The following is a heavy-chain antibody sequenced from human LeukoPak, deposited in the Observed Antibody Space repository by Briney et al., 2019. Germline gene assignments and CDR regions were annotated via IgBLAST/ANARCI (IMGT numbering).Heavy chain of an antibody. V-gene: IGHV4-4*07. J-gene: IGHJ4*02. CDR2: IYTSGST. Sequence: SETLSLTCTVSGGSISSYYWSWIRQPAGKGLEWIGRIYTSGSTNYNPSLKSRVTMSVDTSKNQFSLKLSSVTAADTAVYYCAADILTGYSYYFDYWGQGTLVTVSP. CDR1: GGSISSYY. CDR3: AADILTGYSYYFDY. D-gene: IGHD3-9*01.